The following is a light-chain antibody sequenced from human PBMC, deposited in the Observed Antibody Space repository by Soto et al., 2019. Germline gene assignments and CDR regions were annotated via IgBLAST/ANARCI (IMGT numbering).Light chain of an antibody. Sequence: EIVLTQSPGTLSLSPGERVTLCCRSSQSVSSSYLAWYQQKPGQAPRLLIFGASNRATGIPDRFSGSGSGTDFTLAISRLEPEDFAVYYCQQYGSSPLITFGQGTRLEIK. J-gene: IGKJ5*01. CDR2: GAS. CDR1: QSVSSSY. CDR3: QQYGSSPLIT. V-gene: IGKV3-20*01.